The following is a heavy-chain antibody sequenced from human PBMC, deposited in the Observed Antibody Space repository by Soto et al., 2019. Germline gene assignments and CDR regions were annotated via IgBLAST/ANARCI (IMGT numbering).Heavy chain of an antibody. CDR2: ITSDSSTI. J-gene: IGHJ6*02. D-gene: IGHD2-8*01. Sequence: GGSLRLSCAASGFTFSSYSINWVRQAPGKGLEWFSYITSDSSTISYADSVKGRLTVSRDNAKNSLYLQMNSLRDEDTAVYYCARVGRGVYGMDVWGQGTSVTVSS. CDR1: GFTFSSYS. V-gene: IGHV3-48*02. CDR3: ARVGRGVYGMDV.